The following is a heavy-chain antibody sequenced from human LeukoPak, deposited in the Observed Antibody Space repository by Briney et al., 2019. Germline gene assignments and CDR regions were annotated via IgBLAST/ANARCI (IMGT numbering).Heavy chain of an antibody. J-gene: IGHJ4*02. CDR2: INPNGGGT. V-gene: IGHV1-2*02. D-gene: IGHD6-19*01. CDR1: GYTLTAHY. Sequence: ASVKVSCKASGYTLTAHYLHWVRQAPGQGLEWMGWINPNGGGTKYSENFQGRVTMTRDTSISTAYMELSGLTYDDTAVFYCARGSTGWYEDYWGQGTLVTVSS. CDR3: ARGSTGWYEDY.